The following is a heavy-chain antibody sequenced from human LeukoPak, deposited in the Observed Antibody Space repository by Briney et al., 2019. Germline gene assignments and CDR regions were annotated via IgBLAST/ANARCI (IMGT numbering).Heavy chain of an antibody. Sequence: GGSLRLSCAASGFTFSNYWMHWVRQVPGKGLVWVSRINDDGSATFYADSVKGRFTISRDNAKNTLFLQMSSLRAEDTAVYFCVREILAPGETHGYWGQGTLVTVSS. V-gene: IGHV3-74*01. J-gene: IGHJ4*02. CDR2: INDDGSAT. CDR3: VREILAPGETHGY. CDR1: GFTFSNYW.